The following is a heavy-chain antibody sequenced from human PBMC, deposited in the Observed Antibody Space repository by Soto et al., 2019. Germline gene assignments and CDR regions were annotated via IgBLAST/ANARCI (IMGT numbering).Heavy chain of an antibody. CDR1: GYTFTSYG. CDR2: ISAYNGNT. CDR3: ARASWNDFWSGYSSRAYYYYGMDV. Sequence: PGASVKVSCKASGYTFTSYGISWVRQAPGQGLEWMGWISAYNGNTNYAQKLQGRVTMTTDTSTSTAYMELRSLRSDDTAVYYCARASWNDFWSGYSSRAYYYYGMDVWGQGTTVTVSS. V-gene: IGHV1-18*01. J-gene: IGHJ6*02. D-gene: IGHD3-3*01.